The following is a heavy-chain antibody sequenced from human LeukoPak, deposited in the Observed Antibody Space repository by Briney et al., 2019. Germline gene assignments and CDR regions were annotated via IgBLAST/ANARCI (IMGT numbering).Heavy chain of an antibody. J-gene: IGHJ4*02. CDR1: GYTFTDYY. D-gene: IGHD3-3*01. CDR2: INPSSGGT. V-gene: IGHV1-2*02. Sequence: ASVSVSCKASGYTFTDYYIHWVRQAPGQGLEWMGWINPSSGGTNYAQKFQGRVTMTRDTSIRTAFLWVSSLRSDDTAVYFCARSEFLEWSMTPGFDYWGQGTPVTVSS. CDR3: ARSEFLEWSMTPGFDY.